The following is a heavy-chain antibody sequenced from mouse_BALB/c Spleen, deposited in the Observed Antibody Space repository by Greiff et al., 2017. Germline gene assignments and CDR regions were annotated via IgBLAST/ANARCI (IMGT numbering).Heavy chain of an antibody. J-gene: IGHJ2*01. CDR3: ARRGPSCGSSYGYFDY. CDR2: ISNGGGST. Sequence: EVMLVESGGGLVQPGGSLKLSCAASGFTFSSYSMSWVRQTPEKRLEWVAYISNGGGSTYYPDTVKGRFTITGDNAKNTLYLQMSSLKSEDTAMYYCARRGPSCGSSYGYFDYWGQGTTLTVSS. V-gene: IGHV5-12-2*01. D-gene: IGHD1-1*01. CDR1: GFTFSSYS.